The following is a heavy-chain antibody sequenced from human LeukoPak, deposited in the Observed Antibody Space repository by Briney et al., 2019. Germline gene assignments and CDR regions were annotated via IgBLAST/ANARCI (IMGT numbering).Heavy chain of an antibody. Sequence: GRSLRLSCAASGFTFDDYAMHWVRQAPGKGLEWVSGISWNSGSIGYADSVKGRFTISRDNSKNTVYLQMDSLRVEDTAVYYCGKTTTGYSSGRYPGWPVDYWGQGTLVTVSA. CDR1: GFTFDDYA. D-gene: IGHD6-19*01. CDR2: ISWNSGSI. CDR3: GKTTTGYSSGRYPGWPVDY. J-gene: IGHJ4*02. V-gene: IGHV3-9*01.